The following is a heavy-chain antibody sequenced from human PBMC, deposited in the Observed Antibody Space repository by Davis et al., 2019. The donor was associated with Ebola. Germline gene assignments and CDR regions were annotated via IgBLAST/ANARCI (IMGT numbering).Heavy chain of an antibody. CDR3: ARDGWGRWSSSSLEQYFQH. V-gene: IGHV1-69*04. J-gene: IGHJ1*01. CDR2: IIPILGIA. D-gene: IGHD6-6*01. Sequence: SVKVSCKASGGTFSTYAISWVRQAPGQGLEWMGRIIPILGIANYAQKFQGRVTITADESTSTAYMELSSLRSEDTAVYYCARDGWGRWSSSSLEQYFQHWGQGTLVTVSS. CDR1: GGTFSTYA.